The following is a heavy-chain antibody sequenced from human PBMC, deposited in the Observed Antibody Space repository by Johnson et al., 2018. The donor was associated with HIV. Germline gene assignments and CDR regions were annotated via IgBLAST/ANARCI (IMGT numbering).Heavy chain of an antibody. D-gene: IGHD3-3*01. CDR2: IYSGCST. J-gene: IGHJ3*02. V-gene: IGHV3-66*04. CDR3: ARRGFGTASDAFDM. Sequence: VQLVESGGGLVQPGGSLRLSCAASGFTFSSNYMSWVRQAPGKGLEWVSVIYSGCSTYYADSVKGRFTISRDNSKNSLYLQMNSLRAEDTALYYCARRGFGTASDAFDMWGQGTMVIVSS. CDR1: GFTFSSNY.